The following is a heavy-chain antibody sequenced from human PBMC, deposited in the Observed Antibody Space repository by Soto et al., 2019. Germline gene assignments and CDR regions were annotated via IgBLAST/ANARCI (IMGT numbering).Heavy chain of an antibody. CDR3: AKSKSAEYYDSLTLVDY. Sequence: VQLLESGGGVVQPGRSLRLSCAASGFTFSSYGMHWVRQAPGKGLEWVAVISYDGSNKYYADSVKGRFTISRDNSKNTLYLQMNSLRAEDTAVYYCAKSKSAEYYDSLTLVDYWGQGTLVTVSS. J-gene: IGHJ4*02. V-gene: IGHV3-30*18. CDR2: ISYDGSNK. CDR1: GFTFSSYG. D-gene: IGHD3-3*01.